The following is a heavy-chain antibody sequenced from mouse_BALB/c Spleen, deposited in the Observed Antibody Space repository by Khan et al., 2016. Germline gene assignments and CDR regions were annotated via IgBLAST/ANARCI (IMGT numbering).Heavy chain of an antibody. V-gene: IGHV6-6*02. CDR3: TRPLTTNNYYAMDY. CDR1: GFTFSNYW. CDR2: IRLKSHNSAT. Sequence: EVKLEESGGGLVQPGGSMKLSCVASGFTFSNYWMNWVRQSPEKGLEWVAEIRLKSHNSATRFAESVKGRFTISRDDYKSSVYLQMSDLRAEDTAIYYCTRPLTTNNYYAMDYWGQGTSVTVSS. J-gene: IGHJ4*01. D-gene: IGHD2-1*01.